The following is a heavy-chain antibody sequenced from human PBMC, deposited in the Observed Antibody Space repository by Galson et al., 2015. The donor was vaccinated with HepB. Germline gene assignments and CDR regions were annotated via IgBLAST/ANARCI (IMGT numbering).Heavy chain of an antibody. V-gene: IGHV3-33*01. CDR1: GFVFKKFG. D-gene: IGHD3-10*01. J-gene: IGHJ4*02. Sequence: SLRLSCATSGFVFKKFGMHWVRQAPGKGLEWLAVMWHDGKWKQYSESMEGRFTISKDKSGNTMLLQLDSLRVEDTGIYYCARDPGKDEAIDYWGQGTLVTV. CDR3: ARDPGKDEAIDY. CDR2: MWHDGKWK.